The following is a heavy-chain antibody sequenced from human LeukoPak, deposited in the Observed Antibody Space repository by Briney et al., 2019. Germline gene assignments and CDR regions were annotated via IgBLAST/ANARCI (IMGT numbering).Heavy chain of an antibody. CDR1: GFTFSSYA. Sequence: GSLRLSCAASGFTFSSYAMSWVRQAPGKGLEWVSAISGSGGSTYYADSVKGRFTISRDNSKNTLYLQMNSLRAEDTAVYYCAKALNYYDSSGYYSPHYWGQGTLVTVSS. CDR3: AKALNYYDSSGYYSPHY. V-gene: IGHV3-23*01. CDR2: ISGSGGST. D-gene: IGHD3-22*01. J-gene: IGHJ4*02.